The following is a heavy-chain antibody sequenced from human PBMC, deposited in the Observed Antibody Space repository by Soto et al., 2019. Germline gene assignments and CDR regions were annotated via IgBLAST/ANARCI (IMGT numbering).Heavy chain of an antibody. CDR3: ARGGAMGVDY. V-gene: IGHV3-74*01. CDR1: GFTFNTHW. Sequence: EVQLVESGGGVVQPGGSLRLSCTASGFTFNTHWMHWVRQAPGEGLVLVSRIYFDGITTNYADSVKGRLTVSRDNAKNTVYLHVNTLRDEDTAVYYCARGGAMGVDYWGQGTLVTVSS. J-gene: IGHJ4*02. CDR2: IYFDGITT. D-gene: IGHD1-26*01.